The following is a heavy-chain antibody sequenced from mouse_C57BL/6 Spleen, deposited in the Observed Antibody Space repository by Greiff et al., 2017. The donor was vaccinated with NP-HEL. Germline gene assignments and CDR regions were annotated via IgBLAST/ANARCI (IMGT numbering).Heavy chain of an antibody. D-gene: IGHD1-1*01. Sequence: VQLKQSGAELVRPGASVKLSCTASGFNIKDYYMHWVKQRPEQGLEWIGRIDPEDGDTEYAPKFQGKATMTADTSSNTAYLQLSSLTSEDTAVYYCTTPYYGSSYGAWFAYWGQGTLVTVSA. J-gene: IGHJ3*01. CDR1: GFNIKDYY. V-gene: IGHV14-1*01. CDR3: TTPYYGSSYGAWFAY. CDR2: IDPEDGDT.